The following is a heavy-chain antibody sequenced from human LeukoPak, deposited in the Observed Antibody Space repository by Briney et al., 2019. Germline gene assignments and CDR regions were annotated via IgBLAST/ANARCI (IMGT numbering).Heavy chain of an antibody. Sequence: GGSLRLSCAASGFTFSSYSMNWVRQAPGKGLEWVSSISSSSSYIYYADSVKGRFTISRDNAKNSPYLQMNSLRAEDTAVYYCARHPHEAGDYWGQGTLVTVSS. CDR2: ISSSSSYI. J-gene: IGHJ4*02. CDR1: GFTFSSYS. D-gene: IGHD6-19*01. V-gene: IGHV3-21*01. CDR3: ARHPHEAGDY.